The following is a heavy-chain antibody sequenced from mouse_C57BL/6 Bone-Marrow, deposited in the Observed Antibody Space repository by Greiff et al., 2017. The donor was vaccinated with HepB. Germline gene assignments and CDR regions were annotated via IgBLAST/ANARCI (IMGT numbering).Heavy chain of an antibody. CDR2: IDPEDGDT. Sequence: VQLQQSGAELVRPGASVKLSCTASGFNIKDYYMHWVKQRPEQGLEWIGRIDPEDGDTEYAPKFQGKATMTAYTSSNTAYLQLSSLTSEDTAVYYCTPLTYYAMDYWGQGTSVTVSS. CDR3: TPLTYYAMDY. CDR1: GFNIKDYY. J-gene: IGHJ4*01. V-gene: IGHV14-1*01. D-gene: IGHD4-1*01.